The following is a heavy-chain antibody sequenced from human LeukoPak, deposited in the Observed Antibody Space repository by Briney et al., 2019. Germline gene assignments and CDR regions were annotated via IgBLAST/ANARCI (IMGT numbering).Heavy chain of an antibody. V-gene: IGHV3-23*01. D-gene: IGHD3-10*01. CDR3: AKAVAPYGSGKGMDV. Sequence: GGSLRLSCAASGFTFSSYAMSWVRQAPGKGLEWVTAISGSGGSTYYADSVKGRFTISRDNSKNTLYLQMNSLRAEDTAVYYCAKAVAPYGSGKGMDVWGQGTTVTVSS. CDR2: ISGSGGST. CDR1: GFTFSSYA. J-gene: IGHJ6*02.